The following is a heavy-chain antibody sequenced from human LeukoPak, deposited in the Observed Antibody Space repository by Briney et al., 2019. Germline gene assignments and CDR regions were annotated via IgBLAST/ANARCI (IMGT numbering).Heavy chain of an antibody. J-gene: IGHJ4*02. Sequence: ASVKVSCKASVGTFSSYAISWVRQAPGQGLEWMGGIIPIFGTANYAQKFQGIVTITADESTSTAYMELSSLRSEDTAVYYCARDPLDYYDSSGYYHAPFDYWGQGTLVTVSS. CDR3: ARDPLDYYDSSGYYHAPFDY. CDR1: VGTFSSYA. CDR2: IIPIFGTA. V-gene: IGHV1-69*13. D-gene: IGHD3-22*01.